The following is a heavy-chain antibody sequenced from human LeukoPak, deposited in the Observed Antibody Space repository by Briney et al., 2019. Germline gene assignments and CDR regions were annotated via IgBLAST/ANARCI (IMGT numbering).Heavy chain of an antibody. Sequence: GSLRLSCVASGFTFSSYWMHWVRQAPGKGLVWFSRINSDGSSTKCADSVKGRFTISRDNAKNTLYLQMNSLRAEDTAVYYCAALDHRHDYWGQGTLVTVSS. CDR3: AALDHRHDY. J-gene: IGHJ4*02. V-gene: IGHV3-74*03. CDR2: INSDGSST. CDR1: GFTFSSYW.